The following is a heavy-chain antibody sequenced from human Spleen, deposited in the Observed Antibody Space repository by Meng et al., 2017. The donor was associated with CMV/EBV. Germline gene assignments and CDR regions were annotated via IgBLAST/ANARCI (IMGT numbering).Heavy chain of an antibody. CDR3: RGSGWDDY. Sequence: GGSLRLSCAASGFTCSSYWMHWVRQAPGKGLVWVSRISGDGSTINYADSVKGRFTISRDNAKNTLYLQMDSLRAEDTAVYYCRGSGWDDYWGQGTLVTVSS. J-gene: IGHJ4*02. CDR1: GFTCSSYW. D-gene: IGHD6-19*01. CDR2: ISGDGSTI. V-gene: IGHV3-74*01.